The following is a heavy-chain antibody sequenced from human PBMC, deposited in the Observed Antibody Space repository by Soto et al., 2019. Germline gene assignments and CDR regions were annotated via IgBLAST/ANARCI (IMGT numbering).Heavy chain of an antibody. CDR1: GFTFSSYW. CDR3: ARETMPYYYFDY. CDR2: INSDGSST. Sequence: GGSLRLSCAASGFTFSSYWMHWVRQDPGKRLVWVSRINSDGSSTSYADSVKGRFTISRENAKNTLYLQMNSLRAEDTAVYYCARETMPYYYFDYWGQGTLVTVS. D-gene: IGHD2-2*01. V-gene: IGHV3-74*01. J-gene: IGHJ4*02.